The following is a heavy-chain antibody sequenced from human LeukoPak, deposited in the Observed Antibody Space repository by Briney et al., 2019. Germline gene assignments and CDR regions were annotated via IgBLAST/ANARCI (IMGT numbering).Heavy chain of an antibody. D-gene: IGHD3-10*01. J-gene: IGHJ4*02. CDR2: IKNKADGGTT. Sequence: GGSLRLSCAASGFTFSNAWMSWARQAPGKGLEWVGRIKNKADGGTTDYAAPVKGRFTISRDDSKNTLYLQMNSLKTEDTALYYCTAYYYGSGSNYNDYWGQGTLVTVSS. CDR3: TAYYYGSGSNYNDY. V-gene: IGHV3-15*01. CDR1: GFTFSNAW.